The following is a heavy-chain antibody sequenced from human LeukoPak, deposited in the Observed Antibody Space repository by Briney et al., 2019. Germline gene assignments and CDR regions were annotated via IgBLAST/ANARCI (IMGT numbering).Heavy chain of an antibody. CDR3: ARDGSGSYNSDYYYYGMDV. J-gene: IGHJ6*02. D-gene: IGHD3-10*01. V-gene: IGHV1-18*01. Sequence: ASVKVSCKASGYTFTSYGISWVRQAPGQGLEWMGWISAYNGNTNYAQKLQGRVTMTTDTSTSTAYMELRSLRSDDTAVYYCARDGSGSYNSDYYYYGMDVWAKGPRSPSP. CDR1: GYTFTSYG. CDR2: ISAYNGNT.